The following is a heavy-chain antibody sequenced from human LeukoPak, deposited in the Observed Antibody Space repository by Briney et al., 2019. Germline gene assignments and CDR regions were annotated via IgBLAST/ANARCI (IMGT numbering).Heavy chain of an antibody. CDR3: ARVSSSSWHYFDF. CDR1: GGSIGGGGYS. CDR2: IYHDGSA. Sequence: SETLSLTCAVSGGSIGGGGYSRSLIRQPPGKGLEWIGYIYHDGSAYYTPSTDYNPSFKSRVTFSVDPSKNQFFLTLSSVTAADTAVYYCARVSSSSWHYFDFWGQGTLVTVPS. J-gene: IGHJ4*02. D-gene: IGHD6-13*01. V-gene: IGHV4-30-2*01.